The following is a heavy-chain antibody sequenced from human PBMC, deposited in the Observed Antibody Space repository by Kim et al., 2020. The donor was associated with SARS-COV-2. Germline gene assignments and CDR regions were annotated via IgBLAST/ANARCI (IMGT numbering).Heavy chain of an antibody. J-gene: IGHJ6*02. CDR1: GFTFGDYA. CDR2: IRSKPYGGTT. Sequence: GGSLRLSCTASGFTFGDYAMSWFRQAPGKGLEWVGFIRSKPYGGTTEYAASVKGRFTISRDDSKSIAYLQMNSLKTEDTAVYYCTRSDDSSGYSYYYYYGMDVWGQGTTVTVSS. V-gene: IGHV3-49*03. D-gene: IGHD3-22*01. CDR3: TRSDDSSGYSYYYYYGMDV.